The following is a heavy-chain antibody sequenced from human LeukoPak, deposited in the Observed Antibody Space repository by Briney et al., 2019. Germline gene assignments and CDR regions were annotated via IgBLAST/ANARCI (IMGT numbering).Heavy chain of an antibody. J-gene: IGHJ4*02. CDR2: ISCSSSYI. CDR1: GFTLSSYS. CDR3: ARDLSYFGSGSYYYFDY. V-gene: IGHV3-21*01. Sequence: GGSLRLSCAASGFTLSSYSMNWVRHAPGKGLEWVSSISCSSSYIFYADPVKGRFTISRDNAKNSLYLQMNSLRAEDTAVYYCARDLSYFGSGSYYYFDYWGQGTLVTVSS. D-gene: IGHD3-10*01.